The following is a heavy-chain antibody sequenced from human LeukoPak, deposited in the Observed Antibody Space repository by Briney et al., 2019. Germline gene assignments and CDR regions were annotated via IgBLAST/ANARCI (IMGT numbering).Heavy chain of an antibody. CDR3: ARVLPSVTNWFDP. V-gene: IGHV3-13*04. CDR2: IGTAGDT. J-gene: IGHJ5*02. CDR1: GFTFSSYD. D-gene: IGHD3-10*01. Sequence: SGGSLRLSCAASGFTFSSYDMHWVRQATGKGLEWVSAIGTAGDTYYPGSVKGRFTISRENAKNSLYLQMNSLRAEDTAVYYCARVLPSVTNWFDPWGQGTLVTVSS.